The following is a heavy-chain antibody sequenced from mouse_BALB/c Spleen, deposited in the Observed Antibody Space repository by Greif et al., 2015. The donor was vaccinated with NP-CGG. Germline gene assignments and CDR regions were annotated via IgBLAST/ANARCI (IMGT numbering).Heavy chain of an antibody. CDR1: GYAFTNYL. J-gene: IGHJ3*01. Sequence: VQLQQSGAELVRPGTSVKVSCKASGYAFTNYLIEWVKQRPGQGLEWIGVINPGSGGTNYNEKFKGKATLTADKSSSTAYMQLSSLTSDDSAVYFCARSEELTGTGFAYWGQGTLATVSA. V-gene: IGHV1-54*01. D-gene: IGHD4-1*01. CDR3: ARSEELTGTGFAY. CDR2: INPGSGGT.